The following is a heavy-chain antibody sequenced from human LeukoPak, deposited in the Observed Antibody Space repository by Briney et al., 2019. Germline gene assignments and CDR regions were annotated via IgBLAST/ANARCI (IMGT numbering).Heavy chain of an antibody. Sequence: PGGSLRLSCAASGFTFSSYSMNWVRQAPGKGLEWVSSISSSSSYIYYADSVKGRFTISRDNSKNTLYLQMNSLRAEDTAVYYCAKDHLLGGSYYFDYWGQGTLVTVSS. D-gene: IGHD1-26*01. V-gene: IGHV3-21*04. CDR3: AKDHLLGGSYYFDY. CDR2: ISSSSSYI. J-gene: IGHJ4*02. CDR1: GFTFSSYS.